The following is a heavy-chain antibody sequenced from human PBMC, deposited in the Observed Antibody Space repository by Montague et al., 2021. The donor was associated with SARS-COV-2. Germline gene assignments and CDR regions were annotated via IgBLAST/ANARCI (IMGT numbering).Heavy chain of an antibody. J-gene: IGHJ5*02. CDR1: NGSISSHY. CDR3: ARAVTTGIDWFDP. Sequence: SETLSLTCTVSNGSISSHYWSWIRQPPGKGLEWIGYVNYGGSTNYNPSLKSRVSISLDTSKNQFSLRLNSVTAADTAVYYCARAVTTGIDWFDPWGQGTLVIVSS. V-gene: IGHV4-59*11. CDR2: VNYGGST. D-gene: IGHD4-17*01.